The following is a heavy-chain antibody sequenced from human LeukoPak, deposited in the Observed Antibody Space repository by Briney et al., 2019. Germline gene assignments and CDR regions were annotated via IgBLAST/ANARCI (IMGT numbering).Heavy chain of an antibody. CDR3: ARVRSSGSPLDY. CDR2: ISKSSSST. CDR1: GFTFSDYY. V-gene: IGHV3-11*05. Sequence: GGSLRLSCAASGFTFSDYYMSWIRQAPGKGLEWVSYISKSSSSTNYADSVKGRFSISRDNAKNSLYLQLSSLTVEDTAVYYCARVRSSGSPLDYWGQGTLVIVSS. D-gene: IGHD3-10*01. J-gene: IGHJ4*02.